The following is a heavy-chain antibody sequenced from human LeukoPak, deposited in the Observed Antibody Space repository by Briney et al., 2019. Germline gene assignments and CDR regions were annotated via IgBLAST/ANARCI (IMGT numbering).Heavy chain of an antibody. CDR1: GFTFRSYW. CDR2: IKQDGSGK. V-gene: IGHV3-7*01. Sequence: SGGSLRLSCAASGFTFRSYWMSWVRQAPGKGLEWVANIKQDGSGKYYVDSVKGRFTISRDNAKNSLYLQMNSLRAEDTAVYYCGRALGGGPLDYWGQGTLVTVSS. CDR3: GRALGGGPLDY. D-gene: IGHD3-16*01. J-gene: IGHJ4*02.